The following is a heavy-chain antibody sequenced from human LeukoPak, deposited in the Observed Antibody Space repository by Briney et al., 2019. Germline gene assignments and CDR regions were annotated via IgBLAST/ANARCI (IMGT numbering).Heavy chain of an antibody. D-gene: IGHD3-10*01. CDR1: GFTFSTYG. Sequence: GGSLRLSCAAPGFTFSTYGMSWVRQSPGKGLEWVSAISGSASGGTTNYADSVRGRFTISRDDYKNTLYLQMNSLRVEDTAVYYCANHRSAFEFWGQGTLVTVSS. CDR3: ANHRSAFEF. J-gene: IGHJ4*02. CDR2: ISGSASGGTT. V-gene: IGHV3-23*01.